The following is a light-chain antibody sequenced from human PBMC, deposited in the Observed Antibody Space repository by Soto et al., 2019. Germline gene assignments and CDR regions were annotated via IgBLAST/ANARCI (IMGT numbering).Light chain of an antibody. CDR2: WAS. V-gene: IGKV4-1*01. J-gene: IGKJ1*01. CDR1: QSVLYSSNNKNY. Sequence: DIVMTQSPDSLAVSLGERATINYKSSQSVLYSSNNKNYLAWYQQKLGQPPKLLIYWASTRESGVPDRFSGSGSGTDFTLTISSLQAEDVAVYYCQQYYSTPAWTFGQGTKVEIK. CDR3: QQYYSTPAWT.